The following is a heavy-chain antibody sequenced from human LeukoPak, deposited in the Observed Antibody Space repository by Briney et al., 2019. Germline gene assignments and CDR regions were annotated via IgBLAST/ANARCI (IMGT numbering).Heavy chain of an antibody. D-gene: IGHD1-14*01. CDR1: GFTFSSYA. Sequence: GGSLRLSCAASGFTFSSYAMHWVRQAPGKGLEWVAVISYDGSNKYYADSVKGRFTISRDNSKNTLYLQMNSLRAEDTAVYYCARDLPAPGHRRGAFDIWGQGTMVTVSS. CDR2: ISYDGSNK. V-gene: IGHV3-30-3*01. J-gene: IGHJ3*02. CDR3: ARDLPAPGHRRGAFDI.